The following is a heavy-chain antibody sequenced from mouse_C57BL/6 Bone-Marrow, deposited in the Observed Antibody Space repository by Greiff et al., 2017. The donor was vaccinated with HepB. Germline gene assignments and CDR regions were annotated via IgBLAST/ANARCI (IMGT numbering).Heavy chain of an antibody. V-gene: IGHV14-4*01. CDR3: TTIIRAY. CDR1: GFNFNDDY. Sequence: VQLQQSGAELVRPGASVKLSCTASGFNFNDDYIHCVKQRPEQGLEWIGLIDPENGDTEYASKFQGKATITADTSSNTAYLQLSSLTSEDTAVYYCTTIIRAYWGQGTTLTVSS. CDR2: IDPENGDT. D-gene: IGHD3-1*01. J-gene: IGHJ2*01.